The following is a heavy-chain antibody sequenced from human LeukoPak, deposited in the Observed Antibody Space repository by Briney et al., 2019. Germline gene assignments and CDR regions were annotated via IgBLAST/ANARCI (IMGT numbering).Heavy chain of an antibody. V-gene: IGHV3-23*01. Sequence: GGSLRLSCVASGFTFKNYAMSWVRQAPGKGLEWVSAIDSSGAYTYYADSVRGRFIISRGNSKNTLYLQMNSLRAEDTAVYYCAKTDSPYYFDYWGQGTLVTVSS. CDR2: IDSSGAYT. CDR1: GFTFKNYA. CDR3: AKTDSPYYFDY. J-gene: IGHJ4*02. D-gene: IGHD4-11*01.